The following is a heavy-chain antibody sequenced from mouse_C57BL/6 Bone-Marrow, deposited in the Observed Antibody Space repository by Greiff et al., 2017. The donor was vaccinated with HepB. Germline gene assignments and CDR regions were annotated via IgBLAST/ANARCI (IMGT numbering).Heavy chain of an antibody. J-gene: IGHJ1*03. Sequence: QVQLQQPGAELVRPGTSVKLSCKASGYTFTSYWMHWVKQRPGQGLEWIGVIDPSDSYTNYNQKFKGKATLTVDTSSSTAYMQLSSLTSEDSAVYYCARWGILLRFYWYFDVWGTGTTVTVSS. CDR2: IDPSDSYT. D-gene: IGHD1-1*01. V-gene: IGHV1-59*01. CDR1: GYTFTSYW. CDR3: ARWGILLRFYWYFDV.